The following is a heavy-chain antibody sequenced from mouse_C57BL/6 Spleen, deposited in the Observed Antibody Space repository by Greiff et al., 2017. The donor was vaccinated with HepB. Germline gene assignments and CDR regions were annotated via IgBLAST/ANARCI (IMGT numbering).Heavy chain of an antibody. CDR2: IYPRSGNT. D-gene: IGHD1-1*01. CDR1: GYTFTSYW. J-gene: IGHJ2*01. V-gene: IGHV1-81*01. CDR3: ARDYGSSYYFDD. Sequence: VQLQQSGAELARPGASVKLSCKASGYTFTSYWISWVKQRTGQGLEWIGEIYPRSGNTYYNEKFKGKATLTADKSSSTAYMELRSLTSEDSAVYYCARDYGSSYYFDDWGKGTTLTVSS.